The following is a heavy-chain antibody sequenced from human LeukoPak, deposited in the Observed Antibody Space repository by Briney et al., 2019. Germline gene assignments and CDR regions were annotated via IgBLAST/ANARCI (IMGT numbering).Heavy chain of an antibody. D-gene: IGHD3-10*01. CDR2: INPNSGGT. J-gene: IGHJ5*02. Sequence: ASVKVSCKASGYTFTGYYMQWVRQAPGQGLEWMGWINPNSGGTNYAQKFQGWVTMTRDTSISTAYMELSRLRSDDTAVYYCARVYGHFATMVRARDWFDPWGQGTLVTVSS. V-gene: IGHV1-2*04. CDR3: ARVYGHFATMVRARDWFDP. CDR1: GYTFTGYY.